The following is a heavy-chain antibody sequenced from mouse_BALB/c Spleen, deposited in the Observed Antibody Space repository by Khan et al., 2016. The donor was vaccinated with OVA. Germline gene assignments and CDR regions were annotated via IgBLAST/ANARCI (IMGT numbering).Heavy chain of an antibody. V-gene: IGHV2-2*02. Sequence: QVQLKESGPGLVQPSQSLSITCTVSDFSITNFGVHWVRQSPGKGLEWLGVIWSGGSTDSHAAFISRLSISKDNSKSQVFFKMNSLQPNDTAIDYLARRDYRYALAYWGQGTLVTVSA. CDR1: DFSITNFG. CDR2: IWSGGST. D-gene: IGHD2-14*01. J-gene: IGHJ3*01. CDR3: ARRDYRYALAY.